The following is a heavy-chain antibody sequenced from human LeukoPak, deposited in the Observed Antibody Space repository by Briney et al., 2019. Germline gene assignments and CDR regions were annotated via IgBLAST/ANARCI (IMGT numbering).Heavy chain of an antibody. D-gene: IGHD3-22*01. CDR1: GGCISSSSYY. CDR3: ARASNYFDILY. V-gene: IGHV4-39*01. Sequence: SDTLSLTCTVSGGCISSSSYYWGWVRPPPGKGLEWIGTIYYTGSTYYNPSLKSRVTISIDTSKNQFSLRLSSVTAADTAVYFCARASNYFDILYWGQGTLVTVSS. J-gene: IGHJ4*02. CDR2: IYYTGST.